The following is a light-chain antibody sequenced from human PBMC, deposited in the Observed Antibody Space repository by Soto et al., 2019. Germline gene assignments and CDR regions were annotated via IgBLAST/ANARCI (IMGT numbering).Light chain of an antibody. CDR3: SSSASSSNYVI. V-gene: IGLV2-14*01. Sequence: QPVLTQPASVSGSPGQSITISCTGTSSDVGGYNYVSWYQQHPGKAPKLMICEVSNRPSGVSDRFSGSKSGNTASLTISGLQAEDEADYYCSSSASSSNYVIFGGGTQLTVL. CDR1: SSDVGGYNY. CDR2: EVS. J-gene: IGLJ2*01.